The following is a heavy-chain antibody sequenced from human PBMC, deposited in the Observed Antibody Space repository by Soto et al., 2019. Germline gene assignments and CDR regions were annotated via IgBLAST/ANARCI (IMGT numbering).Heavy chain of an antibody. V-gene: IGHV1-8*01. J-gene: IGHJ4*02. CDR2: MSPNSGNT. CDR3: ARDVGATGD. Sequence: ASVKVSCKASGYTFTSYDINWVRQATGQGLEWMGWMSPNSGNTGYAQKFQGRVTITRDTSASTAYMELSSLRSEDTAVYYCARDVGATGDWGQGTLVTVSS. D-gene: IGHD1-26*01. CDR1: GYTFTSYD.